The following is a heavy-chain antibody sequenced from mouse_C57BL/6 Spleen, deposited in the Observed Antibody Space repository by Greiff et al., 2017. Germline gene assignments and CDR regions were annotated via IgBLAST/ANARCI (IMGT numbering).Heavy chain of an antibody. CDR1: GYTFTDYN. Sequence: VQLQQSGPELVKPGASVKMSCKASGYTFTDYNMHWVKQSHGKSLEWIGYINPNNGGTSYNQKFKGKATLTVNNSSSTAYMELRSLTSEDSAVYYCARITTVVATDYAMDYWGQGTSVTVSS. V-gene: IGHV1-22*01. J-gene: IGHJ4*01. D-gene: IGHD1-1*01. CDR3: ARITTVVATDYAMDY. CDR2: INPNNGGT.